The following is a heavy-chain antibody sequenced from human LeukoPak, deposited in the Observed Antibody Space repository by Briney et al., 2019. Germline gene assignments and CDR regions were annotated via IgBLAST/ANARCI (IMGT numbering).Heavy chain of an antibody. CDR1: GPSLSSYY. D-gene: IGHD3-16*02. CDR3: ARARGESSIYYFDY. J-gene: IGHJ4*02. Sequence: PQTLSLTSPLAGPSLSSYYWSWIRQPAEKGLEWIGRIYTSGSTNYNPSLKSRVTMSVDTSQNQFSLQLSSVTAADTALYYCARARGESSIYYFDYWGQGTLVTVSS. V-gene: IGHV4-4*07. CDR2: IYTSGST.